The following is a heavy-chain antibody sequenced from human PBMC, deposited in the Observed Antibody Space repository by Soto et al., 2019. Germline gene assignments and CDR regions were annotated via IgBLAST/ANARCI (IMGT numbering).Heavy chain of an antibody. J-gene: IGHJ3*02. CDR3: ARSSLTYYYDSSGYPVRTFDI. CDR1: VGTFSSYA. Sequence: ASVTVSCKASVGTFSSYAISWVRQAPGQGLEWMGGIIPIFGTANYAQKFQGRVTITADESTSTAYMELSSLRSEDTAVYYCARSSLTYYYDSSGYPVRTFDIWGQGTMVTVS. CDR2: IIPIFGTA. V-gene: IGHV1-69*13. D-gene: IGHD3-22*01.